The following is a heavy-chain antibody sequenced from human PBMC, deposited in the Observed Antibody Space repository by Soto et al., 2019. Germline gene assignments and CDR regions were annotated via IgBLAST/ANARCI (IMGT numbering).Heavy chain of an antibody. J-gene: IGHJ6*03. Sequence: GGSLRLSCAASGFTFSSYSMNWVRQAPGKGLEWVSSISSSSSYIYYADSVKGRFTIPRDNAKNSLYLQMNSLRAEDTAVYYCARYERMVLGYCSSTSCYYYYMDVWGKGTTVTVSS. D-gene: IGHD2-2*01. CDR1: GFTFSSYS. CDR3: ARYERMVLGYCSSTSCYYYYMDV. CDR2: ISSSSSYI. V-gene: IGHV3-21*01.